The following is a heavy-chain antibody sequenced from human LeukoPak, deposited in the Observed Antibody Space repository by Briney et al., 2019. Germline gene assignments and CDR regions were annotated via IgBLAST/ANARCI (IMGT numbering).Heavy chain of an antibody. V-gene: IGHV1-2*02. CDR1: GDTFTDYH. D-gene: IGHD3-9*01. J-gene: IGHJ4*02. Sequence: GASLKVSCKTIGDTFTDYHIHWLRQAPGQGLQWMGWINPNSGGTILAQKFQGRVTMTRDTSFKTAYMDLTSLKSDDTAVYYCARGWGPTGLDYWGQGTLVTVSS. CDR2: INPNSGGT. CDR3: ARGWGPTGLDY.